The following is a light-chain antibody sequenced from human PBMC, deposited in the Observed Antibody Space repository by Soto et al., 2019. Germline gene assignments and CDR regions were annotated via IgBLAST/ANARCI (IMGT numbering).Light chain of an antibody. CDR2: DAS. Sequence: EIVMPQSPATLSGSPGERATLSCRASQSVSHYLAWFQHKPGQAPRLLIYDASTRAAGIPARFSGSGSGTDFSLTITSLQSEDFAVYYCQQYNDWPPWTVGQGTKVEI. CDR3: QQYNDWPPWT. CDR1: QSVSHY. J-gene: IGKJ1*01. V-gene: IGKV3-15*01.